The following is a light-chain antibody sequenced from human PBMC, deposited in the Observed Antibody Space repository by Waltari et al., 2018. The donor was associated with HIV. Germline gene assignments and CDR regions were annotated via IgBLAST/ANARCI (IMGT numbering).Light chain of an antibody. V-gene: IGKV1-39*01. Sequence: DIQMTQSPSSLSASVGDTITITCRASQAISDYLNWYQQKPGRAPKLLIYAATNLQRGVASRCSATRSGTDFTLTSDRLQPEDLATYYCQQSYTMPLTFGGGT. CDR2: AAT. CDR1: QAISDY. J-gene: IGKJ4*01. CDR3: QQSYTMPLT.